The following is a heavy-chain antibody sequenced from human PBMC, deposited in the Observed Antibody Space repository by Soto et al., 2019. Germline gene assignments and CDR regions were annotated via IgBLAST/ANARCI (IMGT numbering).Heavy chain of an antibody. V-gene: IGHV1-18*01. CDR2: VSPYDGYT. D-gene: IGHD3-22*01. CDR1: GYTFSSYG. J-gene: IGHJ6*02. Sequence: QVQLVQSGAEVKKPGASVKVSCEASGYTFSSYGINWVRQAPGQGLEWLGWVSPYDGYTNYAQILQGRVSMTTDTSTKTAYMEVRSLRSDDTAVYYCARGGYYDSSGSRNYFYYGMNVWGQGTTVTVSS. CDR3: ARGGYYDSSGSRNYFYYGMNV.